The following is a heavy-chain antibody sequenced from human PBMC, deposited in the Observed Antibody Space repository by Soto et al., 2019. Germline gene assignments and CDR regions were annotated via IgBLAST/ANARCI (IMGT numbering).Heavy chain of an antibody. D-gene: IGHD5-18*01. CDR3: ARGMWDTAMVVYYYYYMDV. CDR1: VYTFTSYD. V-gene: IGHV1-8*01. J-gene: IGHJ6*03. Sequence: GASVKVSCKASVYTFTSYDINWVRQATGQGLEWMGWMNPNSGNTGYAQKFQGRVTMTRNTSISTAYMELSSLRSEDTAVYYCARGMWDTAMVVYYYYYMDVWGKGTTVTVSS. CDR2: MNPNSGNT.